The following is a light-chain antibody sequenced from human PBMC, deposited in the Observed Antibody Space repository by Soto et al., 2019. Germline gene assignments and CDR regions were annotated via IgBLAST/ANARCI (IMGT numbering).Light chain of an antibody. J-gene: IGKJ4*01. CDR3: QQYNSYPLT. CDR1: QSISSR. CDR2: DAS. Sequence: DIQMTQSPSTLSASVGDRVTITCRASQSISSRLAWYQQKPGKAPNFLIYDASSLESGVPSRFSGSGSGTEFTLTISSLQPDDVAKYYCQQYNSYPLTFGGGTKVEIK. V-gene: IGKV1-5*01.